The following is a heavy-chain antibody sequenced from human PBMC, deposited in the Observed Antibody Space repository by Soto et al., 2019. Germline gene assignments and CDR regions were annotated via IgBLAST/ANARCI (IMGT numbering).Heavy chain of an antibody. CDR2: IYHSGRT. CDR1: GVSISSGGYY. Sequence: LSLTCTVSGVSISSGGYYWGWIRQHPGKGLEWIGNIYHSGRTYYNPSLKSRVIMSVDTSKNHFSLNLNSVTAADTAMYFCASVIGGDSDYYFDYWGQGTLVTVSS. J-gene: IGHJ4*02. V-gene: IGHV4-31*03. CDR3: ASVIGGDSDYYFDY. D-gene: IGHD4-17*01.